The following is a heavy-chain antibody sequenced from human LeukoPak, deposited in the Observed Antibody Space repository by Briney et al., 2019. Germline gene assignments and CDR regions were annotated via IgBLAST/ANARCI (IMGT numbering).Heavy chain of an antibody. CDR1: GYTLTELS. V-gene: IGHV1-69*05. D-gene: IGHD6-13*01. J-gene: IGHJ3*02. CDR2: IIPIFGTA. CDR3: ARGSPYSSSWYGAFDI. Sequence: ASVKVSCKVSGYTLTELSMHWVRQAPGQGLEWMGGIIPIFGTANYAQKFQGRVTITTDESTSTAYMELSSLRSEDTAVYYCARGSPYSSSWYGAFDIWGQGTMVTVSS.